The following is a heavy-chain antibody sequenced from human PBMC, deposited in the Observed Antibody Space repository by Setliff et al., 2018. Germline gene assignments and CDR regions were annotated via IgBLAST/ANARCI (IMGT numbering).Heavy chain of an antibody. J-gene: IGHJ5*02. V-gene: IGHV3-74*01. CDR3: ARDVYDFRTGQADP. CDR2: INGDATIA. CDR1: GLSYS. D-gene: IGHD3-3*01. Sequence: GGSLRLSCTASGLSYSNDWVRQAPGKGLEWVSRINGDATIAHYADSVKGRFTISRDNARNALYLQMVSLRGEDTGVYYCARDVYDFRTGQADPWGQGTLVTVSS.